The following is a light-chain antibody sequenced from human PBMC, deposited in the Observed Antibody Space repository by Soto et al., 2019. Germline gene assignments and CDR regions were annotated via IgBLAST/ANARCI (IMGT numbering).Light chain of an antibody. CDR1: QSVSNY. V-gene: IGKV3-11*01. CDR2: AAS. J-gene: IGKJ3*01. Sequence: IVLTQSPATLSLSPGESATLSCRASQSVSNYLAWYQQKPGQAPRLLIYAASNRATGIPARFSGSGSGTDFTLTISRLEPEDYAVYSCQQGRGWPPSFTFGPGTKVDIK. CDR3: QQGRGWPPSFT.